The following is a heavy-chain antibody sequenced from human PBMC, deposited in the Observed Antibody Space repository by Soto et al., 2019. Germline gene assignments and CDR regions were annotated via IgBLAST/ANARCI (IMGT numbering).Heavy chain of an antibody. V-gene: IGHV3-43*01. J-gene: IGHJ2*01. Sequence: EMQLVESGGVVVQPGGSLRLSCAASGFTFDDYTMHWVRQVPGKGLDWVSTISWDGGTTYYADSVKGRFTISRDNSKSSLYLQMNGLRTEDSAFYYCAKGADYWYFDLWGRGTLATVSS. CDR1: GFTFDDYT. CDR2: ISWDGGTT. CDR3: AKGADYWYFDL.